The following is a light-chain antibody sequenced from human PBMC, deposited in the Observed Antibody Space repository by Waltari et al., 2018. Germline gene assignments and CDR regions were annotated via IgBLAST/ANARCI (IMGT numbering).Light chain of an antibody. J-gene: IGKJ2*03. Sequence: DIQMTQSPSSLSASAGDTVTISCRASQGISTSLSWYQQRPGQTPKRLIYGASGLESGVPSRFSGRGSGTDFTLTINSPQPEDFTTYYCLQYNSPPFSFGQGTKVEIK. CDR3: LQYNSPPFS. V-gene: IGKV1-17*01. CDR1: QGISTS. CDR2: GAS.